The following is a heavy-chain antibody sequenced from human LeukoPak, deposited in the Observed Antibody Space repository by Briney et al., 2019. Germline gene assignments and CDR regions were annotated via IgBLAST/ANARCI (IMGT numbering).Heavy chain of an antibody. V-gene: IGHV4-59*01. J-gene: IGHJ4*02. CDR3: ARMAYYDILTVDY. Sequence: SETLSLTCTVSGGSISSYYWSWIRQPPGKGLEWIGYIYYSGSTNYNPSLKSRVTISVDTSKNQFSLKLSSVTAAYSAVYYCARMAYYDILTVDYWGQGTLVTVSS. CDR2: IYYSGST. CDR1: GGSISSYY. D-gene: IGHD3-9*01.